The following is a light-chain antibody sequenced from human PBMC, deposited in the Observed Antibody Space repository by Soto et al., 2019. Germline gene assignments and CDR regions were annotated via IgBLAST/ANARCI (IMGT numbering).Light chain of an antibody. CDR3: QQYNNWWT. J-gene: IGKJ1*01. V-gene: IGKV3-15*01. CDR2: GAS. CDR1: QSVSSS. Sequence: EIVMTQSRATLSVSPGERATLSCRASQSVSSSLAWYQQKPGQAPRLLIYGASTRATGIPARFSGSGSETEFTLTISSLQSEDFAVYYCQQYNNWWTFGQGTKVEIK.